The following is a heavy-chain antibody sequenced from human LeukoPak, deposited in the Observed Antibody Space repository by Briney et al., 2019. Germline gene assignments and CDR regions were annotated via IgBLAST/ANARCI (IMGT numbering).Heavy chain of an antibody. CDR3: ARDSDSSGHYYMDYFDY. Sequence: GGSLRLSCAASGFTFTSYAMNWVRQAPGKGLEWVSSISSSSRDINYADSVKGRFTISRDNAWNSLYLQMNSLRAEDTAVYYCARDSDSSGHYYMDYFDYWGQGALVTVSS. J-gene: IGHJ4*02. D-gene: IGHD3-22*01. V-gene: IGHV3-21*01. CDR2: ISSSSRDI. CDR1: GFTFTSYA.